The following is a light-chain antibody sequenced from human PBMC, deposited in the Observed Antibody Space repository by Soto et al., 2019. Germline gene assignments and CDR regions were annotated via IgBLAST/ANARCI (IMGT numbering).Light chain of an antibody. Sequence: QSALTQPACVSGSPGQSLTISCIGTSSDVGGYNYVSWYQHHPGNAPKLIIYEVSNRPSGVSNRFSGSKSANTASLTISGLQADDEADYYCSSYTSSSTYVFGIGTKVTVL. CDR1: SSDVGGYNY. J-gene: IGLJ1*01. CDR2: EVS. CDR3: SSYTSSSTYV. V-gene: IGLV2-14*01.